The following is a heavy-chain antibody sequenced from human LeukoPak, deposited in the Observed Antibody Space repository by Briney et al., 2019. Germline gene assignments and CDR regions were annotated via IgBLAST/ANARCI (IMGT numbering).Heavy chain of an antibody. D-gene: IGHD6-19*01. V-gene: IGHV4-39*01. CDR1: GGSIYSSSYY. Sequence: SETLSLTCTASGGSIYSSSYYWGWIRQPPGKGLEWIGSIYYSGSTYYNPSLKSRVTISGDTSKNQFSLELSSVTAADAAVYYCARLYTSGWHVDYWGQGTLVTVSS. CDR2: IYYSGST. CDR3: ARLYTSGWHVDY. J-gene: IGHJ4*02.